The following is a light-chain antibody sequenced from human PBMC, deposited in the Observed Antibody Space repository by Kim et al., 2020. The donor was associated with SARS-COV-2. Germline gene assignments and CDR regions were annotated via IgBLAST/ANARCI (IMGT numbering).Light chain of an antibody. CDR1: LGISSW. CDR3: QQYKSYPLT. J-gene: IGKJ4*01. Sequence: ASEGDTLPITCRASLGISSWLVWYQQKPEKAPKSLIYAASRLQSGVPSRFSGSRSGTDFTLTITSLQPEDFATYYCQQYKSYPLTFGGGTKVDIK. V-gene: IGKV1D-16*01. CDR2: AAS.